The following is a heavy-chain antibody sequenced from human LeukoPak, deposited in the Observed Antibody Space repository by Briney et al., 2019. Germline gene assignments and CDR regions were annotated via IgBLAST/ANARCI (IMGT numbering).Heavy chain of an antibody. CDR2: IYYSGST. V-gene: IGHV4-39*07. J-gene: IGHJ4*02. Sequence: SETLSLTCTVSGGSISSSSYYWGWIRQPPGKGLEWIGSIYYSGSTYYNPSLKSRVTISVDTSKNQFSLKLSSVTAADTAAYYCARAGTRWSSSSTFDYWGQGTLVTASS. CDR3: ARAGTRWSSSSTFDY. D-gene: IGHD6-6*01. CDR1: GGSISSSSYY.